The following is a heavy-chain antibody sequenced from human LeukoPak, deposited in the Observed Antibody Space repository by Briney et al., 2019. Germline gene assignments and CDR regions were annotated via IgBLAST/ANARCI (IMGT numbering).Heavy chain of an antibody. J-gene: IGHJ4*02. CDR1: GFSLSNYW. CDR3: TRTGGNFHFDY. D-gene: IGHD4-23*01. Sequence: GESLRLSCAASGFSLSNYWMHWVRQAPGKGLMWVSQISPDGSQTFYADSVKGRFTISRDNAKNTLFLQMDSLRAEDTAVYYCTRTGGNFHFDYWGQGTLVTVSS. CDR2: ISPDGSQT. V-gene: IGHV3-74*01.